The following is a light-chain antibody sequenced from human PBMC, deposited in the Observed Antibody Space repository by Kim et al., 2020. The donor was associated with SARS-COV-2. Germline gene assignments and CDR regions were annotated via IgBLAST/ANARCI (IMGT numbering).Light chain of an antibody. CDR1: QDIKNN. V-gene: IGKV1-16*02. Sequence: ASVGDRVSRTCRASQDIKNNLVWFQQKPGKAPRSLIYAASSLQSGVPSKFSGSGSGTDFNLTISSLQPEDFATYYCQQYQSYPVTFGQGTRLEIK. CDR3: QQYQSYPVT. J-gene: IGKJ5*01. CDR2: AAS.